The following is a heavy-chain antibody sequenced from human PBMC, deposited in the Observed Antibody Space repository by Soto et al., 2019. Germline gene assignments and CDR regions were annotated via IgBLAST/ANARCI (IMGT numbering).Heavy chain of an antibody. Sequence: GGSLRLSCAASGFTVSSNYMSWVRQAPGKGLEWVSVIYSGGSTYYADSGKGRFTISRDNSKNTLYLQMNSLRAEDTAVYYCARARSFVVTDAFDIWGQGTMVTVSS. J-gene: IGHJ3*02. D-gene: IGHD2-21*01. CDR3: ARARSFVVTDAFDI. CDR2: IYSGGST. CDR1: GFTVSSNY. V-gene: IGHV3-53*01.